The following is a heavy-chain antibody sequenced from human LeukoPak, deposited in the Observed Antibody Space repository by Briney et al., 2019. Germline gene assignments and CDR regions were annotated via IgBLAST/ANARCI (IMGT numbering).Heavy chain of an antibody. CDR1: GFTFSSYA. CDR3: AKTMIVVLITTGYFDY. V-gene: IGHV3-23*01. D-gene: IGHD3-22*01. J-gene: IGHJ4*02. CDR2: IRGSGGST. Sequence: PGGSLRLSCAASGFTFSSYAMSWVRQAPGKGLEWVSAIRGSGGSTYYADSVKGRFTISRDNSKNTLYLQMNSLRAEDTAVYYCAKTMIVVLITTGYFDYWGQGTLVTVSS.